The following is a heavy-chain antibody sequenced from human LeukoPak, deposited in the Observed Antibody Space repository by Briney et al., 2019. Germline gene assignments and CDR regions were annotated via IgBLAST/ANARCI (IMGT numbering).Heavy chain of an antibody. V-gene: IGHV1-2*02. CDR3: ARDDIVGSVDFDY. J-gene: IGHJ4*02. Sequence: ASVKVSCKASGYTFTSNDIHWVRQAPGQGLEWMGWINPNSGDTKYTQRFQGRVTMTRDTSISTAYMEMTSLRYDDTAVYYCARDDIVGSVDFDYWGQGTLVTVSS. D-gene: IGHD1-26*01. CDR2: INPNSGDT. CDR1: GYTFTSND.